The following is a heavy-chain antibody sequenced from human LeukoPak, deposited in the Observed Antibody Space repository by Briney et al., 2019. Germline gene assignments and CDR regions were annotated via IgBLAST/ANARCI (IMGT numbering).Heavy chain of an antibody. CDR3: ARDGAYSTIFY. CDR2: INSDESST. J-gene: IGHJ4*01. Sequence: PGGSLRLSCAASGFTFSSYWMYWVRQAPGKGLVWVSRINSDESSTSYADSVKGRSTISRDNAKNTLYLQMNSLRAEDTAVYYCARDGAYSTIFYWGQGTLVTVSS. V-gene: IGHV3-74*01. CDR1: GFTFSSYW. D-gene: IGHD3-3*01.